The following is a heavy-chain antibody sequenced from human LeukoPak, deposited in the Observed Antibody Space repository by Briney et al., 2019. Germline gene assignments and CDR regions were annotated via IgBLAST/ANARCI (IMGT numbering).Heavy chain of an antibody. J-gene: IGHJ4*02. D-gene: IGHD3-16*02. CDR2: ISGSGGST. V-gene: IGHV3-23*01. CDR3: AEGAYYDYVWGSYRYFYLDY. Sequence: GGSLRLSCAASGFTFSSYAMSWVRQAPGKGLEWVSAISGSGGSTYYADSVKGRFTISRDNSKNTLYLQMNSLRAEDAAVYYCAEGAYYDYVWGSYRYFYLDYWGQGTLVTVSS. CDR1: GFTFSSYA.